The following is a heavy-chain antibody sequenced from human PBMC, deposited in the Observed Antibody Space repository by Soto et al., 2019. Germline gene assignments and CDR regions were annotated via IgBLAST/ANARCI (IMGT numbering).Heavy chain of an antibody. Sequence: QAQLVQSGAEVKKPGSSVKVSCKASGGTFSSYTITWVRQAPGQGLEWMGGITPMFGTPNYAQKFRGRVTITADESTSTAYMELSSLRSEDTAMYFCARDGTLYDSRAYYYLYWGQGTLVTVSS. J-gene: IGHJ4*02. CDR1: GGTFSSYT. D-gene: IGHD3-22*01. V-gene: IGHV1-69*01. CDR3: ARDGTLYDSRAYYYLY. CDR2: ITPMFGTP.